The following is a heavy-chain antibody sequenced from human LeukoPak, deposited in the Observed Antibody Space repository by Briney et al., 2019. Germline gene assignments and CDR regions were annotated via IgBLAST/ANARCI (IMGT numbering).Heavy chain of an antibody. D-gene: IGHD1-1*01. J-gene: IGHJ4*02. CDR3: ARWANWNHDY. Sequence: SGTLSLTCTVSGGSVSPYYWSWIRQPPGKGLEWIGYIYYSGSTNYNPSLKSRVTISVDTSKNQFSLKLNSVTAADTAVYYCARWANWNHDYWGQGTLVTVSS. CDR1: GGSVSPYY. V-gene: IGHV4-59*02. CDR2: IYYSGST.